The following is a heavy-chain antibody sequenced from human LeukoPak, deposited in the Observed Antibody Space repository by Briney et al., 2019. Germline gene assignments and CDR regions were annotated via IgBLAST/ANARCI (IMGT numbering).Heavy chain of an antibody. CDR3: AKDPDSYGDSDDY. J-gene: IGHJ4*02. Sequence: HPGGSLRLFCAASGFTFSSYAMSWVRQAPGKGLEWVSAISGSGGSTYYADSVKGRFTISRDNSKNTLYLQMNSLRAEDTAVYYCAKDPDSYGDSDDYWGQGTLVTVSS. CDR2: ISGSGGST. CDR1: GFTFSSYA. D-gene: IGHD4-17*01. V-gene: IGHV3-23*01.